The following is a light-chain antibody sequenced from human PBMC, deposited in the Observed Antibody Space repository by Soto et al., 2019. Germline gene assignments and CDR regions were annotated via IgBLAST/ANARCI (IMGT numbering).Light chain of an antibody. V-gene: IGKV1-33*01. CDR2: DTS. CDR1: QYIKHY. Sequence: DIHMTQSPSSLSSSVGDRVTITWRARQYIKHYLNWYQQKPGKAPNLLIYDTSVLETGVPSRFSGSGSGTDFTFTISSLQPEDIATYYCQQYDNLPITFGQGTRLEIK. CDR3: QQYDNLPIT. J-gene: IGKJ5*01.